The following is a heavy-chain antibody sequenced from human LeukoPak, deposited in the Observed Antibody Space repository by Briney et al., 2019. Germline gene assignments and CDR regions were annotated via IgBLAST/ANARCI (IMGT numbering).Heavy chain of an antibody. J-gene: IGHJ4*02. V-gene: IGHV3-11*01. CDR3: AWELTTGHIDY. CDR2: ISSSGSTI. D-gene: IGHD1-26*01. CDR1: GFTFSDCY. Sequence: GGSLRLSCAASGFTFSDCYMSWIRQAPGKGLEWVSYISSSGSTIYYADSVKGRFTISRDNAKNSLYLQMNSLRSEDTAVYYCAWELTTGHIDYWGQGTLVTVSS.